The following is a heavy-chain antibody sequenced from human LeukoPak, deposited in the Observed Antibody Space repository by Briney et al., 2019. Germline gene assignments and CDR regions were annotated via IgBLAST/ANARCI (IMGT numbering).Heavy chain of an antibody. CDR1: GFTFSNYG. V-gene: IGHV3-33*01. CDR2: IWSDGSTQ. D-gene: IGHD3-9*01. J-gene: IGHJ4*02. CDR3: ATGIRYAFDY. Sequence: PGGSLRLSCAASGFTFSNYGMHWVRQAPGKGLEWVALIWSDGSTQDYADSVKGRVTISRDDGKNTLYLHMNSLRDDDTAVYYCATGIRYAFDYWGQGILVTVSS.